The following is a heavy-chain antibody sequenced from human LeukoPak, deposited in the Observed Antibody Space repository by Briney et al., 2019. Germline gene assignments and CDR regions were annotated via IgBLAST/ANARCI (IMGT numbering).Heavy chain of an antibody. V-gene: IGHV4-30-2*01. Sequence: SETLSLTCTVSGGSITSGGYYWSWIRQPPGKGLEWIGYIYHSGSTYYNPSLKSRVTISVDRSKNQFSLRLSSVTAADTAVYYCAGHMIVGSEASTRFDYWGQGTLVTVSS. D-gene: IGHD3-22*01. CDR3: AGHMIVGSEASTRFDY. J-gene: IGHJ4*02. CDR2: IYHSGST. CDR1: GGSITSGGYY.